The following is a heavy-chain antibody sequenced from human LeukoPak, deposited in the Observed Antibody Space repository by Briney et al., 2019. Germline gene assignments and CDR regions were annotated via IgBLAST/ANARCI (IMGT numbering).Heavy chain of an antibody. CDR3: ARDSTVSSDYYYGMDV. J-gene: IGHJ6*02. CDR1: GDSISNGGHY. D-gene: IGHD4-11*01. V-gene: IGHV4-31*03. Sequence: SQTLSLTCTVSGDSISNGGHYWSWIRQHPVKGLEWIGYIFYTGTTYYNLALKSRVTISIDTSKNRFSLKLTSVTAADTAVYYCARDSTVSSDYYYGMDVWGQGTTVIVSS. CDR2: IFYTGTT.